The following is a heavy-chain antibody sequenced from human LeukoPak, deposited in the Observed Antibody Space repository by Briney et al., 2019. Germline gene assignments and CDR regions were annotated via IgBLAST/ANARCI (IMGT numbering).Heavy chain of an antibody. Sequence: GGSLRLSCAAAGFTFSNYWISCVRQPAGNWRGWVANIEEDGSATSYVNYVKGSFTIPRENAKRSLYLPMSSLRAEDTAVYYCARDTSLDYGMGYWGQGTLVTVSS. CDR1: GFTFSNYW. CDR2: IEEDGSAT. J-gene: IGHJ4*02. V-gene: IGHV3-7*01. D-gene: IGHD4-17*01. CDR3: ARDTSLDYGMGY.